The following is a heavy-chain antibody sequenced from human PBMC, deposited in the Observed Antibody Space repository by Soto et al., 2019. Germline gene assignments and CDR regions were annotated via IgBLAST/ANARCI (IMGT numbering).Heavy chain of an antibody. CDR3: NRRGGGGSPIDY. D-gene: IGHD3-10*01. CDR1: GYTFSAYY. CDR2: INPSNEVT. J-gene: IGHJ4*02. V-gene: IGHV1-2*02. Sequence: ASVKVSCKTSGYTFSAYYVHWARRAPGRGFQWLGWINPSNEVTTFSEFFQGRITMTRDTSTNTVHMELNRLTSDDTAVYYCNRRGGGGSPIDYWGQGTQVTVSS.